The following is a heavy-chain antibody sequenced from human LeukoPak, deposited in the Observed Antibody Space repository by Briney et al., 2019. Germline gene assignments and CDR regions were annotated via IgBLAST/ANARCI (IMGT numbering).Heavy chain of an antibody. J-gene: IGHJ3*02. Sequence: GGSLRLSCAASGFTFSRFWMHWVRQAPGKGLVWVSRINSDGSSTSYADSVKGRFTISRDNAKNTLYLQINSLRAEDTAVYYCAGDLGWDDVFDIWGQGTMVTVSS. CDR1: GFTFSRFW. D-gene: IGHD1-26*01. V-gene: IGHV3-74*01. CDR2: INSDGSST. CDR3: AGDLGWDDVFDI.